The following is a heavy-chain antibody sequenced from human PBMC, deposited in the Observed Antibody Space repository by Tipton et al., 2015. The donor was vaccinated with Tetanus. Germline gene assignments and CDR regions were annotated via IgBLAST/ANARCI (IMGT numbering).Heavy chain of an antibody. Sequence: LRLSCTVSGGSFSLYYWNWVRQSPGKGLEWIGEISHSGSSSYSPSLKSRVTISVDTSKNQSSLRLRSVAAADTAVYYCARGGRDAYNNPLGAFDVWGRGTTVTVSS. D-gene: IGHD5-24*01. CDR3: ARGGRDAYNNPLGAFDV. J-gene: IGHJ3*01. CDR1: GGSFSLYY. V-gene: IGHV4-34*01. CDR2: ISHSGSS.